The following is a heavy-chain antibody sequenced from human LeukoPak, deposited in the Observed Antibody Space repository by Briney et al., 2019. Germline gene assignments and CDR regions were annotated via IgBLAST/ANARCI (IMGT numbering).Heavy chain of an antibody. D-gene: IGHD5-12*01. Sequence: VASVKVSCKACGYTFTSYYMHWVRQAPGQGLEWMGIINPSGGSTSYAQKFQGRVTMTRDMSTSTVYMELSSLRSEDTAVYYCARAGYSGYDLIPFDYWGQGTLVTVSS. J-gene: IGHJ4*02. CDR3: ARAGYSGYDLIPFDY. CDR2: INPSGGST. V-gene: IGHV1-46*01. CDR1: GYTFTSYY.